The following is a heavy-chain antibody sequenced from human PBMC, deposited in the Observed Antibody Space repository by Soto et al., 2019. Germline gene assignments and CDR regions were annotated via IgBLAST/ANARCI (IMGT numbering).Heavy chain of an antibody. Sequence: ASVKVSCKASGFTFTSSAVQWVRQARGQRLEWIGGIVVGSGNTNYAQRFQERVTITRDMSTSTAYMELSSLRSEDTAVYYCAADPPVYYDFWSGRGYYYYGMDVWGQGTTVTVSS. D-gene: IGHD3-3*01. CDR3: AADPPVYYDFWSGRGYYYYGMDV. CDR1: GFTFTSSA. V-gene: IGHV1-58*01. J-gene: IGHJ6*02. CDR2: IVVGSGNT.